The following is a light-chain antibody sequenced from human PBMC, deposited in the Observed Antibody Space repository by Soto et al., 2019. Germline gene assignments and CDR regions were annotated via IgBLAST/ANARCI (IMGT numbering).Light chain of an antibody. CDR2: GAS. V-gene: IGKV3-20*01. Sequence: EIVLTQSPGTLSLSPGERATLSCRASQSVSSSYLAWYRQKPGQAPRLLIYGASRRATGIPDRFSGSGSGTDFTLTISRLVPADFAVYYCQHYGSSPGYTFGQGTKLEIK. J-gene: IGKJ2*01. CDR3: QHYGSSPGYT. CDR1: QSVSSSY.